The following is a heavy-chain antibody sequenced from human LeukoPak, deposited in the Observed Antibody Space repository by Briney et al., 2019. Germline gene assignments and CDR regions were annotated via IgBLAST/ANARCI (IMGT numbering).Heavy chain of an antibody. J-gene: IGHJ5*02. CDR3: ARPYWEDYGDYEGGQWFDP. Sequence: GESLKISCKGSGYSFTSYWIGWVRQMPGKGLEWMGIIYPGDSDTRYSPSFQGQVTISADKSISTAYLQWSSLKASDTAMYYCARPYWEDYGDYEGGQWFDPWGQGTLVTVSS. D-gene: IGHD4-17*01. V-gene: IGHV5-51*01. CDR1: GYSFTSYW. CDR2: IYPGDSDT.